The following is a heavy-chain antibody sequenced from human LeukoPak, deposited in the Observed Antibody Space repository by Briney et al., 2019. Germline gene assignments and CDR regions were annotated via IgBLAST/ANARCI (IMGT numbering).Heavy chain of an antibody. J-gene: IGHJ3*02. V-gene: IGHV5-51*01. Sequence: GESLKISCKASGYTFTNYWIGWVRQMPGKGLEWIGTIYPGDSDTRYSPSFQGQVTISADKSISTAHLQWSSLKAADTAMYYCARRNPMTQDAFDIWGQGTMVTVSS. CDR2: IYPGDSDT. CDR3: ARRNPMTQDAFDI. CDR1: GYTFTNYW. D-gene: IGHD2-21*02.